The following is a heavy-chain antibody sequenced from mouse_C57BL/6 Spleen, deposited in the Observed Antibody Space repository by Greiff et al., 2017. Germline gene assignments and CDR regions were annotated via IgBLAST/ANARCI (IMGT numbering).Heavy chain of an antibody. CDR1: GFSLTSYG. Sequence: VQLQQSGPGLVAPSQSLSITCTVSGFSLTSYGVHWVRQPPGKGLEWLVVIWSDGSTTYNSALKSRLSISKDNSKSQVFLKMNSLQTDDTAMYYCARHGIYYDCFYAMDYWGQGTSVTVSS. D-gene: IGHD2-4*01. J-gene: IGHJ4*01. V-gene: IGHV2-6-1*01. CDR3: ARHGIYYDCFYAMDY. CDR2: IWSDGST.